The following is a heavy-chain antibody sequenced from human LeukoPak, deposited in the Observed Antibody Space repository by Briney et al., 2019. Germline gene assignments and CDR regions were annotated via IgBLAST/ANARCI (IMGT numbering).Heavy chain of an antibody. J-gene: IGHJ6*03. CDR2: ILYTGSA. CDR1: GDSIPSYY. V-gene: IGHV4-59*01. D-gene: IGHD6-6*01. Sequence: SETLSLTCNVSGDSIPSYYWSWIRRPPGKRLEWIGCILYTGSANYNPSLESRISISVDTSKSQFSLTVKSVTAADTAVYYCARVRRVSSSYSTNYYYMDVWGKGTTVTVSS. CDR3: ARVRRVSSSYSTNYYYMDV.